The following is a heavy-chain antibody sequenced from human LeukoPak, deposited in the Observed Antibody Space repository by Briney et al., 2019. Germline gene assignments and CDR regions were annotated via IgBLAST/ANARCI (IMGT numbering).Heavy chain of an antibody. CDR3: ARESRRIQLWLSDYYYYYGMDV. CDR1: GGAISSSSYY. V-gene: IGHV4-39*02. CDR2: IYDSGST. J-gene: IGHJ6*02. D-gene: IGHD5-18*01. Sequence: PSETLSLTCTVSGGAISSSSYYWGCLSQPPGKGLEWMRSIYDSGSTYYNPSLKRRVTMSVDRSNIQFSLKLSSVTAADPAVYYCARESRRIQLWLSDYYYYYGMDVWGQGTTVTVCS.